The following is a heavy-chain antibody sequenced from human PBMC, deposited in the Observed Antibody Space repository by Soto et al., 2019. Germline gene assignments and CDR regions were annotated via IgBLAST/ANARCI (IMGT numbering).Heavy chain of an antibody. V-gene: IGHV1-8*01. CDR1: GYNFTTYD. CDR2: MNPNSGNT. CDR3: ARRLSTRNFYYYMDV. D-gene: IGHD3-10*01. Sequence: QVQLVQSGAEVKKPGASVKVSCKASGYNFTTYDINWVRQATGQGLEWMGWMNPNSGNTGSTQKFKGRVTMTRDTSISTAYMELSSLTSEDTAVYYCARRLSTRNFYYYMDVWGKGTTVTVSS. J-gene: IGHJ6*03.